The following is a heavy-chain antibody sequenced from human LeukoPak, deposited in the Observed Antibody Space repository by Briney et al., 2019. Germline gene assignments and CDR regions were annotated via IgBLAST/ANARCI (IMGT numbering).Heavy chain of an antibody. CDR2: IFPSGGEI. Sequence: GGSLRLSCAASGFTFSTFAMIWVRQPPGKGLEWVSSIFPSGGEIHYADFVEGRFTISRDNSKNTLYLQMNSLRAEDTAVYYCATGYSYYYYYYMDVWGKGTTVTISS. J-gene: IGHJ6*03. D-gene: IGHD4-23*01. V-gene: IGHV3-23*01. CDR1: GFTFSTFA. CDR3: ATGYSYYYYYYMDV.